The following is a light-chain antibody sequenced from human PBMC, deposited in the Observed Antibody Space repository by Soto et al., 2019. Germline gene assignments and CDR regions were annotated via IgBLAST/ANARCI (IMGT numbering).Light chain of an antibody. CDR1: SSDVGGYNY. Sequence: QSVLTQPPSASGSPGQSVTISCTGTSSDVGGYNYVSWYQQHPGKAPKLMIYEVSKRPSGVPDRFSGSKSGNTASLTVSGLQAEDEADYYCSSYAGIVMLCGTGTKVTVL. CDR2: EVS. V-gene: IGLV2-8*01. CDR3: SSYAGIVML. J-gene: IGLJ1*01.